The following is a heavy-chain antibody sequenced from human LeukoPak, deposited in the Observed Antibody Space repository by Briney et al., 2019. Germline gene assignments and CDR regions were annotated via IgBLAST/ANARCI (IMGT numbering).Heavy chain of an antibody. CDR3: ARAEMGTLFY. J-gene: IGHJ4*02. Sequence: GGSLRLSCAASGFTFSDYGMHWVRQAPGKGLEWVASIWNDGSNSNHVDSVRGRFSISRDNSKNTLYLQMGSLRAEDMAVYYCARAEMGTLFYWGQGTLVTVSS. CDR2: IWNDGSNS. D-gene: IGHD5-24*01. V-gene: IGHV3-30*02. CDR1: GFTFSDYG.